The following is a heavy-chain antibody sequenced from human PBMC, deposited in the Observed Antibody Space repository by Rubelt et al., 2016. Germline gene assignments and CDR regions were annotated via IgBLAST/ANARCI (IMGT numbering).Heavy chain of an antibody. Sequence: EVQLVESGGGLVQPGGSLRLSCAASGFTFSSYWMSWVRQAPGKGLEWVANIKQDGSEKYYVDSVKGRFTISRDNAKNSLYLQVNSLRAEDTAVYYCARSLGVVPQRFWFDPWGQGTLVTVSS. V-gene: IGHV3-7*01. CDR3: ARSLGVVPQRFWFDP. CDR1: GFTFSSYW. CDR2: IKQDGSEK. D-gene: IGHD2-15*01. J-gene: IGHJ5*02.